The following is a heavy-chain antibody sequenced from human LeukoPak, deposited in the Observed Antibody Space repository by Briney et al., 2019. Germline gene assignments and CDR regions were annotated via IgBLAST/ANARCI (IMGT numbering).Heavy chain of an antibody. CDR2: IHPNSSGT. D-gene: IGHD2-2*01. J-gene: IGHJ4*02. V-gene: IGHV1-2*02. CDR1: AYTFTVYD. Sequence: GASGSVSRSASAYTFTVYDIDWVRVAPGQGLGWMAWIHPNSSGTYYAQNYHERITLTRDTSISTAYMELSRLRSDDTAIYYCARANALYCSSTSCLFDYGGQGTLVTVSS. CDR3: ARANALYCSSTSCLFDY.